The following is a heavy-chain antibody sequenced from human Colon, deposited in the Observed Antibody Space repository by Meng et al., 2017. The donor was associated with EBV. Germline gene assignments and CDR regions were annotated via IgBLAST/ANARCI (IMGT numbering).Heavy chain of an antibody. Sequence: QVRRQERVAGLVKPSETRSLTGAVYGGSFSGYYWSWIRQPPEKGLEWIGEINHSGSTNYNPSLKSRVTISVDTSKKQFSLKLSSVTAADTAVYYCARGPGGSYYLYYFDYWGQGTLVTVSS. D-gene: IGHD1-26*01. V-gene: IGHV4-34*01. CDR2: INHSGST. CDR3: ARGPGGSYYLYYFDY. J-gene: IGHJ4*02. CDR1: GGSFSGYY.